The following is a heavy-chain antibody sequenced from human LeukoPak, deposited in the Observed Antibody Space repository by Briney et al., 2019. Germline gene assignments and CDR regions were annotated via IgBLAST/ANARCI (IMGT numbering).Heavy chain of an antibody. Sequence: ASVKVSCKASGYTFTSYYMHWVRQAPGQGLEWMGIINPSGGSTSYAQKFQGRVTMTRDTSTSTVYMELSSLRSEDTAVYYCARGAWFGSDYTALYYFDYWGQGTLVTVSS. D-gene: IGHD3-16*01. V-gene: IGHV1-46*01. CDR3: ARGAWFGSDYTALYYFDY. J-gene: IGHJ4*02. CDR1: GYTFTSYY. CDR2: INPSGGST.